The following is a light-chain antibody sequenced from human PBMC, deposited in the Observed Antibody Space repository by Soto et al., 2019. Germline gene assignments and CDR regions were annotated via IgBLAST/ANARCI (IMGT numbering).Light chain of an antibody. J-gene: IGLJ1*01. CDR2: GVS. CDR3: SSYAGSNNYV. Sequence: QSALTQPPSASGSAGQSVTISCTGTSSDVGGYNSVSWYQQHPGKAPKLLIYGVSQRPSGVPDRFSGSKSGNTASLTVSGLQAEDEADYYCSSYAGSNNYVFGTGTKLTVL. V-gene: IGLV2-8*01. CDR1: SSDVGGYNS.